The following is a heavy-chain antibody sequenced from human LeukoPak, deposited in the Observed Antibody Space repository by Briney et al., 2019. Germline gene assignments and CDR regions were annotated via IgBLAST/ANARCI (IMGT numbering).Heavy chain of an antibody. CDR2: IWYDGSNK. V-gene: IGHV3-33*03. D-gene: IGHD3-3*01. J-gene: IGHJ3*02. CDR3: ASPEWLPDSIDI. CDR1: GFTFSGYG. Sequence: GGSLRLSCAASGFTFSGYGMHWVRQAPGKGLEWVAVIWYDGSNKYYADSVKGRFTTSRDNAKNSLSLQMNSLRAEDTAVYYCASPEWLPDSIDIWGQGTMVTVSS.